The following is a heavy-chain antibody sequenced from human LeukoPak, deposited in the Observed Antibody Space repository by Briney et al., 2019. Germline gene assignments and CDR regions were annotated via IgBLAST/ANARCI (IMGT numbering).Heavy chain of an antibody. D-gene: IGHD3-10*01. Sequence: SQTLSLTCAVSGGSISSGDYPWSWIRQPPGKGLEWIGYIFHTGHTSYNPSLKSRVTISVDMSKNQLSLRLSSVTAADTAVYYCARGFYGSGSQFDYWGQGTLVTVSS. CDR3: ARGFYGSGSQFDY. J-gene: IGHJ4*02. CDR2: IFHTGHT. V-gene: IGHV4-30-2*01. CDR1: GGSISSGDYP.